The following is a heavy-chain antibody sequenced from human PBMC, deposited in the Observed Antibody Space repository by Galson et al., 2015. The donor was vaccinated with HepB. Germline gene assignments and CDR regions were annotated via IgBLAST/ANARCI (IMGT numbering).Heavy chain of an antibody. CDR3: AQGTAHSSGWSEKFDY. CDR2: ISWNSGSI. D-gene: IGHD6-19*01. J-gene: IGHJ4*02. Sequence: SLRLSCAASGITFDDYAMHWVRQAPGKGREWVSGISWNSGSIGYADSVKGRFTISRDNAKNSLYLQMNSLRSEDTAVYYCAQGTAHSSGWSEKFDYWGQGTLVTVSS. CDR1: GITFDDYA. V-gene: IGHV3-9*01.